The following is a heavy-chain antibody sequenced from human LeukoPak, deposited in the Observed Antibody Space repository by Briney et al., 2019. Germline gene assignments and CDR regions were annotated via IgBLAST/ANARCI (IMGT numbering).Heavy chain of an antibody. CDR2: IKQDGSEK. V-gene: IGHV3-7*01. Sequence: GGSLRLSCAASGFTFSSYWMSWVRQAPGKGLEWVANIKQDGSEKYYVDSVKGRFTISRDNAKNSLYLQMNSLRAEDTAVYYCARLNYDYVWGSYRNTFDYWGQGTLVTVSS. D-gene: IGHD3-16*02. CDR1: GFTFSSYW. CDR3: ARLNYDYVWGSYRNTFDY. J-gene: IGHJ4*02.